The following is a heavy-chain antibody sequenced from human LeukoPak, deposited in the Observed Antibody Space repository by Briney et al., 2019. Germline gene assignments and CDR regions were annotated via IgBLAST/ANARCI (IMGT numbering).Heavy chain of an antibody. J-gene: IGHJ4*02. Sequence: SETLSLTCTVSGGSISSYYWSWIRQPPGKGLEWIGYIYYSGSTNYNPSLESRVTISVDTSKNQFSLKLSSVTAADTAVYYCARPQLYYYGSGNFDYWGQGTLVTVSS. CDR1: GGSISSYY. CDR3: ARPQLYYYGSGNFDY. CDR2: IYYSGST. D-gene: IGHD3-10*01. V-gene: IGHV4-59*08.